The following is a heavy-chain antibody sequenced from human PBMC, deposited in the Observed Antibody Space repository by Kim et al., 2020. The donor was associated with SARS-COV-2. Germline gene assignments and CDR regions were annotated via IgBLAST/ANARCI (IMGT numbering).Heavy chain of an antibody. Sequence: SETLSLTCAVSGGSVTSYYWSWIRHAPGKGIEWIGYISHSGNSAYNTSLKSRVTMSVNASKNQVSLSLRTVTTTDTAVYYCSRGGFQLAYPLIAFWDQGT. CDR1: GGSVTSYY. J-gene: IGHJ4*02. V-gene: IGHV4-59*02. CDR2: ISHSGNS. D-gene: IGHD2-2*01. CDR3: SRGGFQLAYPLIAF.